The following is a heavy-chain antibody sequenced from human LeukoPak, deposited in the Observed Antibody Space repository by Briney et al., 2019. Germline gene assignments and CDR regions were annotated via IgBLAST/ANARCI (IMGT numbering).Heavy chain of an antibody. J-gene: IGHJ3*02. CDR1: GGSISSGDSY. CDR2: IYSTGRT. D-gene: IGHD2-2*01. V-gene: IGHV4-30-4*01. CDR3: ARARNSLSAFDI. Sequence: PSETLSLTCPVSGGSISSGDSYWSWIRQPPGKGLEWIGYIYSTGRTYFHPSLKSRVTISVDTSNNHFSLRLSSVTAEDTAVYYCARARNSLSAFDIWGQGTRVTVSS.